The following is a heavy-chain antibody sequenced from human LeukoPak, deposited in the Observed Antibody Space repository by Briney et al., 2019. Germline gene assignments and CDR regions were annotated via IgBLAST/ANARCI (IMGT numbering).Heavy chain of an antibody. V-gene: IGHV3-64D*09. J-gene: IGHJ5*02. Sequence: GTSLRLSCAASGFTFMTHTMHWVRQAPGKGLEYVSAISSNGGSTYYADSVKGRFIISRDNSKNTLSLQMSGLRPEDTAVYFCVRSAGWFDPWGQGTLVTVSS. CDR3: VRSAGWFDP. CDR2: ISSNGGST. CDR1: GFTFMTHT. D-gene: IGHD3-10*01.